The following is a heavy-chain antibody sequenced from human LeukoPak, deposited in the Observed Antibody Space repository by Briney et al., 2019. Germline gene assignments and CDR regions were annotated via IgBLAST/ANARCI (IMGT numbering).Heavy chain of an antibody. CDR1: AFTFSSYW. CDR3: VRDRGFSTFDY. J-gene: IGHJ4*02. D-gene: IGHD3-22*01. Sequence: GSLRLSCEASAFTFSSYWMSWVRQAPGKGLEWVANMAQDGGEINYVYSVKGRFTISRDNAKNSLSLQMNSLRVDDTAVYYCVRDRGFSTFDYWGQGTLVTVSS. V-gene: IGHV3-7*01. CDR2: MAQDGGEI.